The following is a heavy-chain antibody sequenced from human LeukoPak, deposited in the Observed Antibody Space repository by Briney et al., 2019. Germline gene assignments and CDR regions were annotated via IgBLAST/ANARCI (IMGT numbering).Heavy chain of an antibody. J-gene: IGHJ4*02. CDR2: IYYSGST. Sequence: SETLSLTCTVSGGSISSSSYYRGWIRQPPGKGLEWIGSIYYSGSTYYNPSLKSRVTISVDTSKNQFSLKLSSVTAADTAVYYCASLTLVVATIRYWGQGTLVTVSS. V-gene: IGHV4-39*01. CDR3: ASLTLVVATIRY. D-gene: IGHD5-12*01. CDR1: GGSISSSSYY.